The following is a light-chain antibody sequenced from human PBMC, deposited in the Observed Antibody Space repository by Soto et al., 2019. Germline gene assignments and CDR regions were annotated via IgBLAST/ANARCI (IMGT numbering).Light chain of an antibody. J-gene: IGKJ5*01. V-gene: IGKV1-13*02. CDR3: QQFNSYVIT. CDR2: AAS. Sequence: IQLTQSPSSLSASVGDRVTITCRASQDITSALAWYQQKPGKAPNLLIYAASSLKSGVPSRFSGSGSGTDFTLTISSLQPEDFATYYCQQFNSYVITFGQGTRRE. CDR1: QDITSA.